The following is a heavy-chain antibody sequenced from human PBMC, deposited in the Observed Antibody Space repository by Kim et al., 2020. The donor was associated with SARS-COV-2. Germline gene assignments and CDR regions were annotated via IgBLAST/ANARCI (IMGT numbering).Heavy chain of an antibody. J-gene: IGHJ6*02. D-gene: IGHD6-13*01. CDR3: AKDMIAAAGTQYYYYGMDV. CDR1: GFTFDDYA. Sequence: GGSLRLSCAASGFTFDDYAMHWVRQAPGKGLEWVSLISGDGGSTYYADSVKGRFTISRDNSKNSLYLQMNSLRTEDTALYYCAKDMIAAAGTQYYYYGMDVWGQGTTVTVSS. V-gene: IGHV3-43*02. CDR2: ISGDGGST.